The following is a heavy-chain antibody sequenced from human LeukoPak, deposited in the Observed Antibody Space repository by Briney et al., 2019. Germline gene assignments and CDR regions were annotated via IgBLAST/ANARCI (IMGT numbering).Heavy chain of an antibody. CDR1: GFTFSSYG. CDR3: ARLRDSSGYEDY. J-gene: IGHJ4*02. CDR2: INHSGST. Sequence: GSLRLSCAASGFTFSSYGMSWVRQAPGKGLEWIGEINHSGSTNYNPSLKSRVTISVDTSKNQFSLKLSSVTAADTAVYYCARLRDSSGYEDYWGQGTLVTVSS. D-gene: IGHD3-22*01. V-gene: IGHV4-34*01.